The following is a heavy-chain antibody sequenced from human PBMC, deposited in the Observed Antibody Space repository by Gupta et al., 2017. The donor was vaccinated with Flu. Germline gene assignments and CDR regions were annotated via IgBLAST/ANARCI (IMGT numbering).Heavy chain of an antibody. V-gene: IGHV4-4*02. CDR1: GGSISSSNW. CDR3: AREGCSSTSCYPEYYYYYMDV. J-gene: IGHJ6*03. Sequence: QVQLQESGPGLVKPSGTLSLTCAVSGGSISSSNWSRWVRQPPGQGLEWIGEIYHSGSTNYNPSLKSRVTISVDKSKNQFSLKLSSVTAADTAVYYCAREGCSSTSCYPEYYYYYMDVWGKGTTVTVSS. CDR2: IYHSGST. D-gene: IGHD2-2*01.